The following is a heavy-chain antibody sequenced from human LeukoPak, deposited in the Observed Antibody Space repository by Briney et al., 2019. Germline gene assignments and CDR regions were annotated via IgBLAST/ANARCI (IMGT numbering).Heavy chain of an antibody. CDR2: INNRGTT. V-gene: IGHV4-59*08. Sequence: SETLSLTCTVSGDSISSDYLSWIRQPPGKGLEWIGFINNRGTTSYNPSLKSGVAISRDMSKKQFALKLSSVSAADTAVYYCVRYSDGDRDISLHMGGEGTLVTVAS. J-gene: IGHJ4*02. D-gene: IGHD4-17*01. CDR3: VRYSDGDRDISLHM. CDR1: GDSISSDY.